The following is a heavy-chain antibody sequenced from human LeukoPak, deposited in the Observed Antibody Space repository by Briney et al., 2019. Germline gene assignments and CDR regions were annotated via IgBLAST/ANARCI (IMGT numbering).Heavy chain of an antibody. D-gene: IGHD1-1*01. CDR1: GFTFSNYW. V-gene: IGHV3-7*01. J-gene: IGHJ2*01. CDR2: INQDGSEI. CDR3: ARDQGSTPLVRTTTWSVDL. Sequence: GGSLRLSCAASGFTFSNYWMSWVGQAPGKGLEWLANINQDGSEIYYVDSVKGRFTISRYHGKNSLYLQINSLRTDDTSSYECARDQGSTPLVRTTTWSVDLSGRGALVTVSS.